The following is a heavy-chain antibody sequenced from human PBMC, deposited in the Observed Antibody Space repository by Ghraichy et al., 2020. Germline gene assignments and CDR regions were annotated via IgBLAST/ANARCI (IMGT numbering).Heavy chain of an antibody. CDR3: ARFKYSSIYYLGTAES. V-gene: IGHV3-53*01. Sequence: GGSLRLSCAASGFIVSANYMTWVRQAPGKGLEWVSVLYSGGSTYYADSVKGRFIISRDNSNNTLYLQMNNLRTEDTAVYYCARFKYSSIYYLGTAESWGQGTLVTVSS. J-gene: IGHJ4*02. CDR1: GFIVSANY. CDR2: LYSGGST. D-gene: IGHD6-13*01.